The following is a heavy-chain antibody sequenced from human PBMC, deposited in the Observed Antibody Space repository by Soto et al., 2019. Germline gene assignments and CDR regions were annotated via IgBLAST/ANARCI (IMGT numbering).Heavy chain of an antibody. Sequence: EVQLVESGGGLVQPGGSLRLSCAASGFTFSSYSMNWVRQAPGKGLEWVSYISSSSSTIYYADSVKGRFTISRDNAKNSLYLQMNSLRDEDTAVYYCAVQYNWNYGGWFDPWGQGTLVTVSS. D-gene: IGHD1-7*01. J-gene: IGHJ5*02. CDR3: AVQYNWNYGGWFDP. V-gene: IGHV3-48*02. CDR1: GFTFSSYS. CDR2: ISSSSSTI.